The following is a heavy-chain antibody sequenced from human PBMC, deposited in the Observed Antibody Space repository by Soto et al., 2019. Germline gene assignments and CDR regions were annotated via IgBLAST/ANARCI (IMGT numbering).Heavy chain of an antibody. Sequence: GSLRLSCAASGFTFSSYWMSWVRQAPGKGLEWVANIKQDGSEKYYVDSVKGRFTISRDNAKNSLYLQMNSLRAEDTAVYYCARDKYYYGSGMRYYYYGMDVWGQGTTVTVSS. D-gene: IGHD3-10*01. J-gene: IGHJ6*02. V-gene: IGHV3-7*01. CDR2: IKQDGSEK. CDR1: GFTFSSYW. CDR3: ARDKYYYGSGMRYYYYGMDV.